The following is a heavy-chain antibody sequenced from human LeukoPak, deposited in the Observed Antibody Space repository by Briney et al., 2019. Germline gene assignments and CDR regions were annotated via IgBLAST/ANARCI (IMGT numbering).Heavy chain of an antibody. CDR1: GYAFTSYD. J-gene: IGHJ6*03. V-gene: IGHV1-8*03. CDR3: ARGAETSDYDFWSGYLYYYYMDV. Sequence: ASVKVSCKASGYAFTSYDINWVRQATGQGLEWMGWMNPNSGNTGYAQKFQGRVTITRNTSISTAYMELSSLRSEDTAVYYCARGAETSDYDFWSGYLYYYYMDVWGKGTTVTVSS. CDR2: MNPNSGNT. D-gene: IGHD3-3*01.